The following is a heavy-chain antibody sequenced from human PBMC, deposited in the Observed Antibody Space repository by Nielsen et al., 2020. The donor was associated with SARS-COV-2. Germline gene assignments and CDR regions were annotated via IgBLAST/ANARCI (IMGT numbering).Heavy chain of an antibody. CDR3: ARDYTDNYYGVDV. CDR2: IYYSGST. J-gene: IGHJ6*02. Sequence: SETLSLTCTVSGGSISSGGYYWSWIRQHPGKGLEWIGYIYYSGSTYYNPSLKSRVTISVDTSKNQFSLKLSSVTAADTAVYYCARDYTDNYYGVDVWGQGTTITVSS. D-gene: IGHD4-11*01. CDR1: GGSISSGGYY. V-gene: IGHV4-31*03.